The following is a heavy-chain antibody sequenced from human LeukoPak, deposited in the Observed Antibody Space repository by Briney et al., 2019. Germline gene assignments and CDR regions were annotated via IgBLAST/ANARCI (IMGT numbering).Heavy chain of an antibody. CDR3: ARASNYYRSGIYYNVGFDY. Sequence: SVKVSCKASGGTFSSYAISWVRQAPGQGLEWMGRIIPILGIANYAQKFQGRVTITADKSTSTAYMELSSLRSEDTAVYYCARASNYYRSGIYYNVGFDYWGQGTLVTVSS. V-gene: IGHV1-69*04. J-gene: IGHJ4*02. CDR2: IIPILGIA. D-gene: IGHD3-10*01. CDR1: GGTFSSYA.